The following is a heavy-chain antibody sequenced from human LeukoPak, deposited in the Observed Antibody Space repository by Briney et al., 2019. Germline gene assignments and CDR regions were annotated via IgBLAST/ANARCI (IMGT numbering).Heavy chain of an antibody. CDR3: ARARRVPSDSSGYYFFDY. J-gene: IGHJ4*02. CDR2: ISGSGGST. CDR1: GFTFSSYA. Sequence: TGGSLRLSCAASGFTFSSYAMSWVRQAPGKGLEWVSAISGSGGSTYYADSVKGRFTISRDNSKNTLYLQMNSLRAEDTAVYYCARARRVPSDSSGYYFFDYWGQGTLVTVSS. V-gene: IGHV3-23*01. D-gene: IGHD3-22*01.